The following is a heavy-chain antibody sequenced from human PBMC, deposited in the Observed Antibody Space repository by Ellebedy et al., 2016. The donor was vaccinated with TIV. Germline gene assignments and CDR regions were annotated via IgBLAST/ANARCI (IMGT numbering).Heavy chain of an antibody. V-gene: IGHV1-18*01. D-gene: IGHD1-26*01. CDR2: VSPYNGNT. Sequence: ASVKVSCKASGYSFSNYGIGWVRQAPGQGLEWVGWVSPYNGNTNYAQRVQGRSTLTTDTATSTAFMELRSLTSDDTAVYYCARTRTSNSGELAYWGQGTLVTVSS. CDR3: ARTRTSNSGELAY. CDR1: GYSFSNYG. J-gene: IGHJ4*02.